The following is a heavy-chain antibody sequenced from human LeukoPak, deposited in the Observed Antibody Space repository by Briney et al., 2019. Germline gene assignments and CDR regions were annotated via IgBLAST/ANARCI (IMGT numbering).Heavy chain of an antibody. CDR1: GFTFSSYS. CDR3: ARDLAPRGAWYSSSWYVAFDI. Sequence: GGSLRLSYAASGFTFSSYSMNWVRQAPGKGLEWVSSISSSSSYIYYADSVKGRFTISRDNAKNSLYLQMNSLRAEDTAVYYCARDLAPRGAWYSSSWYVAFDIWGQGTMVTVSS. J-gene: IGHJ3*02. D-gene: IGHD6-13*01. V-gene: IGHV3-21*01. CDR2: ISSSSSYI.